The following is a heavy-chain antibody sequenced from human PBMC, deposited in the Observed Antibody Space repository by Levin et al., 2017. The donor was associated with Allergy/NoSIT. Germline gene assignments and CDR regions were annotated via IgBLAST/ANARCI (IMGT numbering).Heavy chain of an antibody. V-gene: IGHV3-23*01. D-gene: IGHD6-19*01. CDR3: AKGPYSSGWESRWFDP. Sequence: PGGSLRLSCAASGFTFSSYAMSWVRQAPGKGLEWVSIITGIGGSTYYADSVKGRFSISRDNSKNTLYLQMNSLRLEDTAVYYCAKGPYSSGWESRWFDPWGQGTLVTVSS. CDR1: GFTFSSYA. CDR2: ITGIGGST. J-gene: IGHJ5*02.